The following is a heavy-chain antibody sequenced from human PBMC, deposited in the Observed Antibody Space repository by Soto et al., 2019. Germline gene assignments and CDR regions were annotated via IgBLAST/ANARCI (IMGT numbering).Heavy chain of an antibody. CDR1: GGTFSSYT. Sequence: QVQLVQSGAEVKKPGSSVKVSCKASGGTFSSYTISWVRQAPGQGLEWMGRIIPILGIANYAQKFQGRVTITADKSTSTAYMELSSLRSEDTAVYYCAILRSGYYYYGMDVWGQGTTVTVSS. J-gene: IGHJ6*02. CDR3: AILRSGYYYYGMDV. V-gene: IGHV1-69*02. D-gene: IGHD3-10*02. CDR2: IIPILGIA.